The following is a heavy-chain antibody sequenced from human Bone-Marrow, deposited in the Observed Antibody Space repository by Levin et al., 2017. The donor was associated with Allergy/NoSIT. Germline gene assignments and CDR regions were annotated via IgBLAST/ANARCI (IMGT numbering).Heavy chain of an antibody. CDR1: GFTFINYA. Sequence: ASVKVSCAASGFTFINYAMSWVRQAPGKGLELVSGVSGSGDTTYYADSVKGRFTVSRDNSKNTLYLQMNSLRAEDTAIYGCAKPRYSSGWYGVYWGQGTLVTVSS. J-gene: IGHJ4*02. V-gene: IGHV3-23*01. CDR3: AKPRYSSGWYGVY. D-gene: IGHD6-19*01. CDR2: VSGSGDTT.